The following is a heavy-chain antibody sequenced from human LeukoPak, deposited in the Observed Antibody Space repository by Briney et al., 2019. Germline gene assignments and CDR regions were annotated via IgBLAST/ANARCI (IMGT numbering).Heavy chain of an antibody. V-gene: IGHV4-59*01. CDR2: IYYSGST. D-gene: IGHD3-22*01. CDR1: GGSISSYY. Sequence: SETLSLTCTVSGGSISSYYWSWIRQPPGKGLEWIGYIYYSGSTNYNPSLKSRVTISVDTSKNQFSLKLSSVTAADTAVYYCAARYYYDSSGYGWFAPWGQGTLVTVSS. CDR3: AARYYYDSSGYGWFAP. J-gene: IGHJ5*02.